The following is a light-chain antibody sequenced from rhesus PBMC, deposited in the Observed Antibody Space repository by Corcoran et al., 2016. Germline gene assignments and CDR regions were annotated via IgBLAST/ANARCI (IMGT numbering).Light chain of an antibody. CDR3: MQSLEFPLA. CDR1: QSLLDSDDGYTL. CDR2: DVS. J-gene: IGKJ4*01. V-gene: IGKV2-104*02. Sequence: DIVMTQTPLSLPVTPGEPASISCRSSQSLLDSDDGYTLLDWYLQKPGQSPQLLIYDVSSRASGVPDRFSGGGSDTDFTLKISRVAAEDVGVYYCMQSLEFPLAFGGGAKVEI.